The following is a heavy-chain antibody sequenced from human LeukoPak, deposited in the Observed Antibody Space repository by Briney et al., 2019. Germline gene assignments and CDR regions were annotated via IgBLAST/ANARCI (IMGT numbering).Heavy chain of an antibody. V-gene: IGHV3-15*01. Sequence: GGSLRLSCAASGFTFSNAWMSWVRQAPGKGLEWVVRIKSKTDGGTTDYAAPVKGRFTISRDDSKNTLYLQMNTLKTEDTAVYYCTTDISIVVVPAAPWAFDIWGQGTMVTVSS. CDR2: IKSKTDGGTT. CDR1: GFTFSNAW. D-gene: IGHD2-2*01. J-gene: IGHJ3*02. CDR3: TTDISIVVVPAAPWAFDI.